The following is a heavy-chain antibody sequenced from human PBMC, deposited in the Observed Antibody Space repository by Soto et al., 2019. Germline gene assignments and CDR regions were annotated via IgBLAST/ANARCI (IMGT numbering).Heavy chain of an antibody. V-gene: IGHV1-69*08. CDR3: ARDGHYSNRPIET. Sequence: QVQLVQSGAEVKKPGSSVKGSCKASGGTFSSYTRSWVRQAPGQGLEWMGRIIPILGIANYAQKFQGRVTTTADKSTSTAYMELSSLRSEDKVVYYCARDGHYSNRPIETWGQGTLVTVSS. J-gene: IGHJ5*02. CDR1: GGTFSSYT. CDR2: IIPILGIA. D-gene: IGHD4-4*01.